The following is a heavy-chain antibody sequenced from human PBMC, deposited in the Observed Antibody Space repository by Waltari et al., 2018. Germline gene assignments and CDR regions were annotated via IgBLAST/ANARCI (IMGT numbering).Heavy chain of an antibody. CDR2: IRDDGSNK. CDR3: AREISTSSPSF. Sequence: QVQLAESGGGAVRPGGSLRLSSVETGLIFGRYDRIWVSQTPGKGLEWLALIRDDGSNKFYADSVKGRFTVSRDNSRDTLYLHMNGLTSVDTAIYFCAREISTSSPSFWGRGTLVTVSS. V-gene: IGHV3-30*02. CDR1: GLIFGRYD. D-gene: IGHD1-1*01. J-gene: IGHJ4*02.